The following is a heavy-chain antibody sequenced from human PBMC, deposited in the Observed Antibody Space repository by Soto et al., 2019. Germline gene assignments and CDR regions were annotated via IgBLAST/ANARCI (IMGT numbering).Heavy chain of an antibody. Sequence: GASVKVSCKASGGTFSSETISWVRQAPGQGLEWMGGIIPIFGATTYAQKFQGRVTITADESTRTVYMELRSLRSDDTAVYYCATELGDNPASHFDAWGQGTLVTVSS. CDR3: ATELGDNPASHFDA. CDR1: GGTFSSET. J-gene: IGHJ4*02. V-gene: IGHV1-69*13. D-gene: IGHD2-21*01. CDR2: IIPIFGAT.